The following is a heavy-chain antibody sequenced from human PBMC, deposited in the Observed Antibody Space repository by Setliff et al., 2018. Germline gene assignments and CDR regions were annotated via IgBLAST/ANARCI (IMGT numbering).Heavy chain of an antibody. CDR1: GGSFSDYY. CDR3: ARGMRDGYRSFHY. V-gene: IGHV4-34*01. D-gene: IGHD5-12*01. Sequence: SETLSLTCAVSGGSFSDYYWCWIRQPPGKGLEWIGEISHSGSTYFNPSLESRVTLSVDTSKNQFSLKLTSVIAADTAVYYCARGMRDGYRSFHYWGQGTLVTVSS. CDR2: ISHSGST. J-gene: IGHJ4*02.